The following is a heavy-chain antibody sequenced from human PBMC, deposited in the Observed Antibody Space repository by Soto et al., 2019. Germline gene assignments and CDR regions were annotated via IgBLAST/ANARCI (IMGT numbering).Heavy chain of an antibody. V-gene: IGHV3-30*18. Sequence: QVQLVESGGGVVQPGRSLRLSCAASGFTFSSYGMHWVRQAPGKGLEWVAVISYDGSNKYYADSVKGRFTISRDNSKNTLYLQMNSLRAEDTAVYYCAKDEAVAGPTDAFDIWGQGTMFTVSS. CDR3: AKDEAVAGPTDAFDI. J-gene: IGHJ3*02. CDR1: GFTFSSYG. D-gene: IGHD6-19*01. CDR2: ISYDGSNK.